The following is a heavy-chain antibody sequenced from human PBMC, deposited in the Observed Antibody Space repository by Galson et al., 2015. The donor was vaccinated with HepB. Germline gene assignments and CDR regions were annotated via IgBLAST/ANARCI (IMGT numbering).Heavy chain of an antibody. CDR1: GFIFGSYR. Sequence: SLRLSCAASGFIFGSYRMSWVRQAPGTGLEWVANITLDGSDKYYVDSVKGRFTISRDNAKNSLYLQMTNLRAEDTDIYYCAKDDAGIGMSYWGRGTLVTVFS. CDR3: AKDDAGIGMSY. V-gene: IGHV3-7*03. D-gene: IGHD6-13*01. CDR2: ITLDGSDK. J-gene: IGHJ4*02.